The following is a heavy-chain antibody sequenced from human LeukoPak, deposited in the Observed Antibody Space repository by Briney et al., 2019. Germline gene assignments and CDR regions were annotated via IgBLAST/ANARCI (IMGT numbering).Heavy chain of an antibody. V-gene: IGHV3-74*01. Sequence: GGSLRLSCAASGFSIRGYWMHWVRQAPGKGLMWVSRIKSDGSWTNYADSVRGRFTISRDSAKNTLFLQMVGLRAEDTAIYYCVRDGDAYDFDLWGQGILVTVSS. CDR2: IKSDGSWT. CDR3: VRDGDAYDFDL. CDR1: GFSIRGYW. J-gene: IGHJ4*02. D-gene: IGHD5-12*01.